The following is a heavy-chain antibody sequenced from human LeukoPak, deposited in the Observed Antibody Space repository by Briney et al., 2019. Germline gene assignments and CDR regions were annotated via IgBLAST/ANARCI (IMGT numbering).Heavy chain of an antibody. CDR3: ARPYGSGSEYFDP. CDR2: IYTSGST. Sequence: SETLSLTCIVSGGSISTFYWSWIRQPAGKGLEWIGYIYTSGSTYYNPSLKSRVTISVDTSKNQFSLKLSSVTAADTAVYYCARPYGSGSEYFDPWGQGTLVTVSS. V-gene: IGHV4-4*08. CDR1: GGSISTFY. J-gene: IGHJ5*02. D-gene: IGHD3-10*01.